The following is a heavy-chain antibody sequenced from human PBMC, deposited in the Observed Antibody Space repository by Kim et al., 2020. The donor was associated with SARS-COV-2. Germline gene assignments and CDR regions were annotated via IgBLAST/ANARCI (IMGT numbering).Heavy chain of an antibody. Sequence: SETLSLTYTVSGGSISSYYWSWIRQPPGKGLEWIGYIYYSGSTNYNPSLKSRVTISVDTSKNEFSLKLSSVTAADTAVYYCAREGRGSYFDYWGQGTLVT. CDR2: IYYSGST. V-gene: IGHV4-59*01. J-gene: IGHJ4*02. CDR3: AREGRGSYFDY. D-gene: IGHD1-26*01. CDR1: GGSISSYY.